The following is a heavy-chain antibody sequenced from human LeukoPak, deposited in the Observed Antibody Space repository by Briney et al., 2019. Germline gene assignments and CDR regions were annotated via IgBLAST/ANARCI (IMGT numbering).Heavy chain of an antibody. J-gene: IGHJ1*01. CDR1: GYTFTSYS. Sequence: ASVKVSCKASGYTFTSYSISWGRQAPGQGLELMGWISAYSGNTNYAQKLQGRVTMTTGTSTSTAYMELRSLRSDDTAVYYCARVDEFCGGDCYSSFQHWGQGTLVTVSS. CDR2: ISAYSGNT. V-gene: IGHV1-18*01. D-gene: IGHD2-21*02. CDR3: ARVDEFCGGDCYSSFQH.